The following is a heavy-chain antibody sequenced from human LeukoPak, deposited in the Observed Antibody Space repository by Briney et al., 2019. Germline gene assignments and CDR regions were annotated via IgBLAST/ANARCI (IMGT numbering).Heavy chain of an antibody. D-gene: IGHD3-22*01. CDR2: IYYSGST. V-gene: IGHV4-59*01. CDR3: ARERATYYYDSSGPYYFDY. J-gene: IGHJ4*02. Sequence: SETLSLTCSVSGGSISSYYWSWLRQPPGKGLEWIGYIYYSGSTNYNPSLKSRVTISVDTSKNQFSLKLSSVTAADTAVYYCARERATYYYDSSGPYYFDYWGQGTLVTVSS. CDR1: GGSISSYY.